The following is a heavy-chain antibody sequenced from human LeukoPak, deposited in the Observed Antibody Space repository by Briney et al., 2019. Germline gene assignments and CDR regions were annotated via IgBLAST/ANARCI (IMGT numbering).Heavy chain of an antibody. D-gene: IGHD5-18*01. J-gene: IGHJ4*02. Sequence: GGSLRLSCAASGFTFSSYGMHWVRQAPGKGLEWVAFIRYDGSNKYYADSVKGRFTISRDNSKNTLYLQMNSLRAEDTAVYYCARVPGGYSYGFGVDYWGQGTLVTVSS. CDR2: IRYDGSNK. V-gene: IGHV3-30*02. CDR3: ARVPGGYSYGFGVDY. CDR1: GFTFSSYG.